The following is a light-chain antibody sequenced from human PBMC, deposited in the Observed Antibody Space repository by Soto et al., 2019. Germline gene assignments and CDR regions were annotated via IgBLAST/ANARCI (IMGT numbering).Light chain of an antibody. Sequence: DIQMTQSPSSLSASVGDRVTLTCRASQSISSSLNWYQLKPGRPPKLLIYFASSLQAGVPSRFSGAGSETDFTLTITDLQPEDCTSYFGLQTDSVPYTFGQGT. V-gene: IGKV1-39*01. CDR3: LQTDSVPYT. CDR2: FAS. CDR1: QSISSS. J-gene: IGKJ2*01.